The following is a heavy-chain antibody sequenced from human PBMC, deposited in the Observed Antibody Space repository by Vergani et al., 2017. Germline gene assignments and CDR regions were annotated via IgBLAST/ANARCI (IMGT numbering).Heavy chain of an antibody. CDR1: GFTFSSYW. Sequence: VQLVESGGGLVQPGGSLRLSCAASGFTFSSYWMSWVRQAPGKGLEWVANIKQDGSEKYYVDSVKGRFTISRDNAKNSLYLQMNSLRAEDTAVYYCARLYDYYYYYMDVWGKGTTVTVSS. V-gene: IGHV3-7*01. CDR2: IKQDGSEK. D-gene: IGHD3-16*01. J-gene: IGHJ6*03. CDR3: ARLYDYYYYYMDV.